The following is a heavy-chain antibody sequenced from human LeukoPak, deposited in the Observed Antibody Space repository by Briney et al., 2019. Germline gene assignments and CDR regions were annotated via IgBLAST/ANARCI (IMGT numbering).Heavy chain of an antibody. CDR3: ARGGYYYGSDAFDI. Sequence: PGGSLLLSCAASGFPFSSYAMHWVRQAPGKGLEWVAVISYDGSDKYYADSVKGRFTISRDNSKNTLYLQMNSLRAEDTAVYYCARGGYYYGSDAFDIWGQGTMVTVSS. D-gene: IGHD3-22*01. CDR1: GFPFSSYA. V-gene: IGHV3-30*14. CDR2: ISYDGSDK. J-gene: IGHJ3*02.